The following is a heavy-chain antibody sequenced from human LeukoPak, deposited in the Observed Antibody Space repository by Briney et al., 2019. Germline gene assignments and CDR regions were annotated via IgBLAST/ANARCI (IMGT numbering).Heavy chain of an antibody. V-gene: IGHV1-2*02. CDR2: INTNSGGT. CDR3: ARDPWFGEFLGDY. J-gene: IGHJ4*02. Sequence: ASVKVSCKASGYTFTGYYMHWVRQAPGQGLEWMGWINTNSGGTNYAQKFQGRVTMTRDTSISTAYMELSRLRSDDTAVYYCARDPWFGEFLGDYWGQGTLVTVSS. D-gene: IGHD3-10*01. CDR1: GYTFTGYY.